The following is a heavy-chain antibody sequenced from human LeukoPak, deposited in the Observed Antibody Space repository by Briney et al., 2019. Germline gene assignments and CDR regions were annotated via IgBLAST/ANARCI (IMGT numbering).Heavy chain of an antibody. CDR3: AKDRDGYGGAYFDY. CDR2: ISWDGGST. CDR1: GFTFDDYT. D-gene: IGHD5-24*01. J-gene: IGHJ4*02. V-gene: IGHV3-43*01. Sequence: GGSLRPSCAASGFTFDDYTMHWVRQAPGKGLEWVSLISWDGGSTYYADSVKGRFTISRDNSKNSLYLQMNSLRTEDTALYYCAKDRDGYGGAYFDYWGQGTLVTVSS.